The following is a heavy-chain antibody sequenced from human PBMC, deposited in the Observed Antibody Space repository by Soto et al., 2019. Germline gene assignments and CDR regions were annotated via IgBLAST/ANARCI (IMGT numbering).Heavy chain of an antibody. V-gene: IGHV3-48*02. CDR2: ISSSSSTI. Sequence: GLPMRLSCAGSGFNYSSSSMNWARQAPGKGLEWVSYISSSSSTIYYAASVKGRFTISRDNAKNSLYLQMNSLRDEDTAVYYSARLLYDFWSGYYRRGPLDVWGQGTTVTVSS. D-gene: IGHD3-3*01. CDR3: ARLLYDFWSGYYRRGPLDV. J-gene: IGHJ6*02. CDR1: GFNYSSSS.